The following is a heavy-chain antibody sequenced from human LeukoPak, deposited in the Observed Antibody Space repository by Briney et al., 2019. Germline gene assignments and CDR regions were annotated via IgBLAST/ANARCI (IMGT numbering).Heavy chain of an antibody. V-gene: IGHV3-30-3*01. J-gene: IGHJ4*02. Sequence: GGSLRLSCAASGFTFSSYAMHWVRQAPGKGLEWVAVISYDGSNKYYADSVKGRFTISRDNSENTLYLQMYSLRAEDTAVYYCARDLMDWGQGTLVTVSS. D-gene: IGHD5-24*01. CDR3: ARDLMD. CDR1: GFTFSSYA. CDR2: ISYDGSNK.